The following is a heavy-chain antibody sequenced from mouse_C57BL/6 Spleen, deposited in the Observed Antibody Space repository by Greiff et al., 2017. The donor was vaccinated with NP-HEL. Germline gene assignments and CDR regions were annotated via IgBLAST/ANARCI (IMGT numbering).Heavy chain of an antibody. J-gene: IGHJ4*01. CDR2: IYPGDGDT. CDR3: ARSVITTVVATGNAMDY. D-gene: IGHD1-1*01. CDR1: GYAFSSSW. Sequence: QVQLKQSGPELVKPGASVKISCKASGYAFSSSWMNWVKQRPGKGLEWIGRIYPGDGDTNYNGKFTGKATLTADKSSSTAYMQLSSLTSEDSAVYFCARSVITTVVATGNAMDYWGQGTSVTVSS. V-gene: IGHV1-82*01.